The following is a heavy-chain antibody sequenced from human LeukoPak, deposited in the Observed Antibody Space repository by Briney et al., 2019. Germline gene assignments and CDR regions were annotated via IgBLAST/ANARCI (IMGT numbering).Heavy chain of an antibody. Sequence: GGSLRLSCAASGFTFSSYSMNWVRQAPGKGLEWVSAISGSGGSTYYADSVKGRFTISRDNSKNTLYLQLNSLRAEDTAVYYCARAGGPYDFYGMDVWGQGTTVTVSS. CDR2: ISGSGGST. CDR3: ARAGGPYDFYGMDV. J-gene: IGHJ6*02. D-gene: IGHD3-16*01. V-gene: IGHV3-23*01. CDR1: GFTFSSYS.